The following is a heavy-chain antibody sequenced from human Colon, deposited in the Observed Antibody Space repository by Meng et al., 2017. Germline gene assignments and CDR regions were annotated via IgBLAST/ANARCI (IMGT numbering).Heavy chain of an antibody. Sequence: QCQESGPGLLRPSETPSLTCNGSGGSVSSASYYWSWIRQPPGKGLEWIGLIHYSGSRNYNPSLKSRVTMSVDTSKNQVSLRLTSVTAADTAVYYCARFYGSGTFEVHDYWGQGTLVTVSS. D-gene: IGHD3-10*01. J-gene: IGHJ4*02. V-gene: IGHV4-61*01. CDR1: GGSVSSASYY. CDR3: ARFYGSGTFEVHDY. CDR2: IHYSGSR.